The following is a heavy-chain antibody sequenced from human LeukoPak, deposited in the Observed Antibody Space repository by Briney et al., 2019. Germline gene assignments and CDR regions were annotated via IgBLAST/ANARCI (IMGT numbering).Heavy chain of an antibody. Sequence: TGGSLRLSCAASGFTFSSYGMSWVRQAPGKGLEWVAVISYDGSNKYYADSVKGRSTISRDNSKNTLFLQMNSLRAEDTAVYYCARAKIASTVIYYYMDVWGKGTTVTVSS. D-gene: IGHD2-21*02. CDR3: ARAKIASTVIYYYMDV. V-gene: IGHV3-30*03. CDR2: ISYDGSNK. J-gene: IGHJ6*03. CDR1: GFTFSSYG.